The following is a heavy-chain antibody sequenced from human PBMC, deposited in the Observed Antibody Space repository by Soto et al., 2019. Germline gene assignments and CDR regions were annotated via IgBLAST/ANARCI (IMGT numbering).Heavy chain of an antibody. CDR2: ISGSGGST. CDR3: ATVSANAAAGTLY. CDR1: GFTFSSYA. J-gene: IGHJ4*02. D-gene: IGHD6-13*01. Sequence: EVQLLESGGGLVQPGGSLRLSCAASGFTFSSYAMSWVRQAPGKGLEWVSAISGSGGSTYYADSVKGRFTISRDNSNNTLYLQMNSLRAEDTAVYYCATVSANAAAGTLYGSQGTLVTVSS. V-gene: IGHV3-23*01.